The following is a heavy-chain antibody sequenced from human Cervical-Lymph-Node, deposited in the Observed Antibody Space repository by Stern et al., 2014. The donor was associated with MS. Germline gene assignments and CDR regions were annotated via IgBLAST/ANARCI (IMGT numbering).Heavy chain of an antibody. Sequence: VQLLESGPGLVRPSGTLSLTCTVSGDSISSSHWWSWVRQPPGKGLEWIGEIYHSGSTTYNPSLKSRVTMSVDTSNNQFSLNMTSITAADTAVYYCAREPLGSFWGQGTLVTVSS. CDR3: AREPLGSF. CDR2: IYHSGST. D-gene: IGHD3-10*01. J-gene: IGHJ4*02. CDR1: GDSISSSHW. V-gene: IGHV4-4*02.